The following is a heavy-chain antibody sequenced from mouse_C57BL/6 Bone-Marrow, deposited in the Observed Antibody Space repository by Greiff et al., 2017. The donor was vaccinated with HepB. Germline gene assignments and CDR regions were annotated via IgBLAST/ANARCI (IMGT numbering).Heavy chain of an antibody. J-gene: IGHJ4*01. CDR3: ARCLYDGRSYYAMDY. V-gene: IGHV5-17*01. D-gene: IGHD2-3*01. CDR1: GFTFSDYG. Sequence: EVNLVESGGGLVKPGGSLKLSCAASGFTFSDYGMHWVRQAPEKGLEWVAYISSGSSTIYYADTVKGRFTISRDNAKNTMFLQMTSLRSEDTAMYYCARCLYDGRSYYAMDYWGQGTSVTVSS. CDR2: ISSGSSTI.